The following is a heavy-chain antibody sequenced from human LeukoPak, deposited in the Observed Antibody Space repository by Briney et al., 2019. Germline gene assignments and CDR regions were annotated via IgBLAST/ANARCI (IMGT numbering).Heavy chain of an antibody. J-gene: IGHJ4*02. V-gene: IGHV3-30*18. CDR2: ISYDGSNK. CDR1: GFTFSSYG. CDR3: AKEYPREGFNCCYYFDY. Sequence: QSGRSLRLSCAASGFTFSSYGMHWVRQAPGKGLEWVAVISYDGSNKYYADSVKGRFTISRDNSKNTLFLQMTSLRADDTAVYYCAKEYPREGFNCCYYFDYWGQGTLVTVSS. D-gene: IGHD2-15*01.